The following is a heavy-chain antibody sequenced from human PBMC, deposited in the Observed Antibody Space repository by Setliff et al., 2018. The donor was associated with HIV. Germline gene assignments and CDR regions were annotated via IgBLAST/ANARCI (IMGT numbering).Heavy chain of an antibody. CDR3: AREGGYFDWLGYYYYYGLGV. J-gene: IGHJ6*02. Sequence: KPSETLSLTCTVSGGSLSSGDYSWSWIRQPAGKGLEWIGHVYTSGSINYNPSLKSRVTISVEMSKNQLSLNMTSVTAADTAVYYCAREGGYFDWLGYYYYYGLGVWGPGTTVTVSS. V-gene: IGHV4-61*09. CDR2: VYTSGSI. D-gene: IGHD3-9*01. CDR1: GGSLSSGDYS.